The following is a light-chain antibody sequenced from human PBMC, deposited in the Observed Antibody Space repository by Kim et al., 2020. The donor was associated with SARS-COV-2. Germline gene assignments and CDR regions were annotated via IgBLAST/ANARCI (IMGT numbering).Light chain of an antibody. CDR3: QQYGSSPWT. V-gene: IGKV3-20*01. J-gene: IGKJ1*01. CDR2: RAS. CDR1: QSVSSGY. Sequence: SPGERATLSCRASQSVSSGYLAWYQQKPGQAPRLLIYRASTRATGTPDRFSGSGSGTDFTLTISGLEPEDFAVYHCQQYGSSPWTFGQGTKVDIK.